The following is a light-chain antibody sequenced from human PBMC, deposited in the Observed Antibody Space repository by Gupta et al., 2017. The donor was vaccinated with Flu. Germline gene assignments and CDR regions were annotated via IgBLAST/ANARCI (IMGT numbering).Light chain of an antibody. V-gene: IGLV2-14*01. Sequence: QSALTQPASVSGSPGQSITISCTGTSSDVGGYNYVSWYQQPPGKAPKLMMYEVTDRPSGVSNRFSGSKSGNTASLTIAGLQAEDEADYFCASYTTTSTWVFGGGTKLTVL. J-gene: IGLJ3*02. CDR1: SSDVGGYNY. CDR3: ASYTTTSTWV. CDR2: EVT.